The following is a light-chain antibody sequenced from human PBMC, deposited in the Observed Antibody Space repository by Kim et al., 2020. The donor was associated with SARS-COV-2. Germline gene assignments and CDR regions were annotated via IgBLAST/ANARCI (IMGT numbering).Light chain of an antibody. CDR3: NSRDSNDNVL. V-gene: IGLV3-19*01. J-gene: IGLJ2*01. CDR1: SLRSYY. Sequence: SSELTQDSAVSVALGQTVRITCQGDSLRSYYATWYQQKPGQAPIVVIYGKNNRPSGIPDRFSGSSSGDTASLTITGTQAGDEADYYCNSRDSNDNVLFGGGTKLTVI. CDR2: GKN.